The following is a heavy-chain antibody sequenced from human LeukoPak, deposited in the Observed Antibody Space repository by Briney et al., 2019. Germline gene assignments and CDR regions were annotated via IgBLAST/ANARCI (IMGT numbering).Heavy chain of an antibody. CDR1: GFTFSSYS. CDR3: AKDFYDFWSGYCFDY. V-gene: IGHV3-48*04. D-gene: IGHD3-3*01. J-gene: IGHJ4*02. CDR2: ISSSSSTI. Sequence: PGGSLRLSCAASGFTFSSYSMNWVRQAPGKGLEWVSYISSSSSTIYYADSVKGRFTISRDNAKNSLYLQMNSLRAEDTAVYYCAKDFYDFWSGYCFDYWGQGTLVTVSS.